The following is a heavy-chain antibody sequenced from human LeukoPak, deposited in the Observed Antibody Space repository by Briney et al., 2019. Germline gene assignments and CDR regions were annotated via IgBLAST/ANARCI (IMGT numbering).Heavy chain of an antibody. CDR3: ARGAYCSSTSCSSYYGMDV. D-gene: IGHD2-2*01. CDR1: GGSVISTNW. J-gene: IGHJ6*02. Sequence: SGTLSLTCGVSGGSVISTNWWTWVRQPPGKGLEWIGEVHLDGRTNYNPSLESRLTISVDLSENHVSLKLTSVTAADTAVYYCARGAYCSSTSCSSYYGMDVWGQGTTVTVSS. CDR2: VHLDGRT. V-gene: IGHV4-4*02.